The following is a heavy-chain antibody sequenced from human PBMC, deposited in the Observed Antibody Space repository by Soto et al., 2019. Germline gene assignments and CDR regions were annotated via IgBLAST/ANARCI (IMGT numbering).Heavy chain of an antibody. CDR1: GYTFTSYA. J-gene: IGHJ3*02. D-gene: IGHD3-3*01. V-gene: IGHV1-3*01. Sequence: ASVKVSCKASGYTFTSYAMHWVRQAPGQRLEWMGWINAGNGNTKYSQKFQGRVTITRDTSASTAYMELSSLRSEDTAVYYCARDRYDFWSGYAFDIWGQGTMVTVSS. CDR3: ARDRYDFWSGYAFDI. CDR2: INAGNGNT.